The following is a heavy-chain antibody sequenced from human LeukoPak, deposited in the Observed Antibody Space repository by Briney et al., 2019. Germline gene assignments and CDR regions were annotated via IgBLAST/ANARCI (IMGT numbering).Heavy chain of an antibody. CDR1: GYTFTCYG. CDR2: ISAYNGNT. J-gene: IGHJ1*01. V-gene: IGHV1-18*01. D-gene: IGHD2-15*01. CDR3: ARDVGYCSGGSCYPTAEYFHH. Sequence: ASVTVSCKASGYTFTCYGITWVRQAPGQGLEWMGWISAYNGNTNYEQKFQGRVTMTTDTSTSTAYMELRSLRSDDTAVYYCARDVGYCSGGSCYPTAEYFHHWGQGTLVTVSS.